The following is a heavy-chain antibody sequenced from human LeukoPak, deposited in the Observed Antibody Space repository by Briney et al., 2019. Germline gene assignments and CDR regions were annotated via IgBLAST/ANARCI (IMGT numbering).Heavy chain of an antibody. CDR1: GGSFSGYY. CDR3: ARSSPNFWSGYYTDYYYYYMDV. CDR2: INHSGST. Sequence: SETLSLTYAVYGGSFSGYYWSWIRQPPGKGLEWIGEINHSGSTNYNPSLKSRVTISVDTSKNQFSLKLSSVTAADTAVYYCARSSPNFWSGYYTDYYYYYMDVWGKGTTVTVSS. V-gene: IGHV4-34*01. J-gene: IGHJ6*03. D-gene: IGHD3-3*01.